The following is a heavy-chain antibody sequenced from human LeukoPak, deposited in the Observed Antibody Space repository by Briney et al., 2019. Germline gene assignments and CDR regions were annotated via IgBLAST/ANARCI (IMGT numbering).Heavy chain of an antibody. Sequence: ASVNVSXKVSGYTLTELSMHWERQAPGKGLEWMGGFDPEDGETIYAQKFQGRVTMTEDTSTDTAYMELSSLRSEDTAVYYCATGFWSGYYVGYWGQGTLVTVSS. V-gene: IGHV1-24*01. J-gene: IGHJ4*02. CDR2: FDPEDGET. CDR1: GYTLTELS. CDR3: ATGFWSGYYVGY. D-gene: IGHD3-3*01.